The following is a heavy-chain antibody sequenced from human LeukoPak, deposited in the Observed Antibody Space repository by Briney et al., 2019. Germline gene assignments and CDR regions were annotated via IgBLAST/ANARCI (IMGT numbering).Heavy chain of an antibody. CDR2: VNPSSGGT. J-gene: IGHJ4*02. V-gene: IGHV1-2*02. CDR3: ARGGYCDY. Sequence: VSVKVSCKASGYTFINYYIHWVRQAPGQGLEWMGWVNPSSGGTNYAQNFQGRVTMTRDTSITTAYMELTSLKSDDTAVYFCARGGYCDYWGQGTLVTVSS. CDR1: GYTFINYY.